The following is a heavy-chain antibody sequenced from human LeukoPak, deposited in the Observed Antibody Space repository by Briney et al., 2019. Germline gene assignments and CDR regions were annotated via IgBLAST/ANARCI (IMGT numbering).Heavy chain of an antibody. CDR2: ISSDGSNT. CDR1: GFTFSTYW. V-gene: IGHV3-74*01. CDR3: ARGGYYDNSGASDY. Sequence: GGSLRLSCAASGFTFSTYWMHWVRQAPGKGLVWVSRISSDGSNTNYADSVKGRFTVSRDNAKNSLYLQMNSLRAEDTALYYCARGGYYDNSGASDYWGQGTLVSVSS. D-gene: IGHD3-22*01. J-gene: IGHJ4*02.